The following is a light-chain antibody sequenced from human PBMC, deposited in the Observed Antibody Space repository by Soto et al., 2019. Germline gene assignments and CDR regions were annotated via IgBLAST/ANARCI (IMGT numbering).Light chain of an antibody. CDR1: SSDVGNYNL. CDR2: EGG. Sequence: QSALTQPASVSGSPGQSITISCTGTSSDVGNYNLVSWYQQYPGKAPKLMIYEGGKRPSGVSNRFSGSKSGNTASLTISGLQAEDEADYYCWSFALRSTLIFGGGTKLTVL. J-gene: IGLJ2*01. V-gene: IGLV2-23*01. CDR3: WSFALRSTLI.